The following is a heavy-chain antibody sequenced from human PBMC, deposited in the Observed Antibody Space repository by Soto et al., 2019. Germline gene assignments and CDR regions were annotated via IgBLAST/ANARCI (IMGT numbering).Heavy chain of an antibody. CDR2: ISTSGGTT. CDR1: GFTFSNLD. CDR3: ATGTAAPAQ. V-gene: IGHV3-23*01. J-gene: IGHJ1*01. Sequence: EVQLLESGGGLVQPGGSRRLSCAASGFTFSNLDMSWVRQAPGKGREWVSGISTSGGTTYYADSVKGRFTSSRDNSKNTLYLQMTSLRAEDTAVYSCATGTAAPAQWGQGTLVTVSS. D-gene: IGHD6-13*01.